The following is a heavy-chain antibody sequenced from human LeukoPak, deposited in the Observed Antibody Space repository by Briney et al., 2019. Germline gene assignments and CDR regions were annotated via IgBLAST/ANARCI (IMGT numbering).Heavy chain of an antibody. V-gene: IGHV3-21*01. Sequence: PGGSLRLSCIASGFLYCRYSINWLRQAPEKALVCVSSILSSSNYIYYADSVKGRFTISRDNAKKSLYLQMNSLRAEDTAVYYCARDFGSNGDFHAFDIWGQGTMVTVSS. D-gene: IGHD4-17*01. CDR1: GFLYCRYS. CDR3: ARDFGSNGDFHAFDI. CDR2: ILSSSNYI. J-gene: IGHJ3*02.